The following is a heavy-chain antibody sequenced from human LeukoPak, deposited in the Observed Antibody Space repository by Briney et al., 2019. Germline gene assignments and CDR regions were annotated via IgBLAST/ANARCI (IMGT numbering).Heavy chain of an antibody. CDR3: ARDSTDYGGNSVPFDY. Sequence: GASVKVSCKASGYTFTSYAMHWVRQAPGQRLEWMGWINAGNGNTKYSQKFQGRVTITRDTSASTAYMELSSLRSEDTAVYYCARDSTDYGGNSVPFDYWGQGTLVTVSS. V-gene: IGHV1-3*01. CDR1: GYTFTSYA. D-gene: IGHD4-23*01. CDR2: INAGNGNT. J-gene: IGHJ4*02.